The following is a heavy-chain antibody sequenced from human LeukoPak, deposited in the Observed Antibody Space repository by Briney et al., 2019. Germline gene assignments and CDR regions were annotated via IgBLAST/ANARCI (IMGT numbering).Heavy chain of an antibody. Sequence: GASVKVSCKASGYTFTSYAMNWVRQAPGQGLEWMGIINPSGGSTSYAQKFQGRVTMTRDTSTSTVYMELSSLRSEDTAVYYCATVTGIAVAGYDYWGQGTLVTVSS. CDR3: ATVTGIAVAGYDY. V-gene: IGHV1-46*01. J-gene: IGHJ4*02. D-gene: IGHD6-19*01. CDR1: GYTFTSYA. CDR2: INPSGGST.